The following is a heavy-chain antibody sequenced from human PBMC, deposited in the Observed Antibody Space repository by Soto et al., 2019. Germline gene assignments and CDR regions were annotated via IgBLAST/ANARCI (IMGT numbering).Heavy chain of an antibody. J-gene: IGHJ4*02. CDR2: ISGSSSYI. Sequence: EVQLVESGGGLVKPGGTLRLSCAASGFTFSSYSMNWVRQAPGKGLEWVSSISGSSSYIYYADSVKGRFTISRDNAKNSLYLQMNSLRAEDSAVYYCARDGVDSSGWYRQLDYWGQGTLITVSP. V-gene: IGHV3-21*01. CDR3: ARDGVDSSGWYRQLDY. CDR1: GFTFSSYS. D-gene: IGHD6-19*01.